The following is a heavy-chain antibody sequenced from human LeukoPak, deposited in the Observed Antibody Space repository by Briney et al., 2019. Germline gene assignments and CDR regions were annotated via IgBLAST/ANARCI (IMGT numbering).Heavy chain of an antibody. CDR3: ARSRAGTSPRKNYYYYGMDV. V-gene: IGHV4-59*12. D-gene: IGHD1-1*01. Sequence: SETLSLTCTVSGDSINSYYWNWIRQPPGKGLEWIGYIYYSGSTNYNPSLKSRVTISVDMSKNQFSLKLSSVTAADTAVYYCARSRAGTSPRKNYYYYGMDVWGQGTTVTVSS. J-gene: IGHJ6*02. CDR1: GDSINSYY. CDR2: IYYSGST.